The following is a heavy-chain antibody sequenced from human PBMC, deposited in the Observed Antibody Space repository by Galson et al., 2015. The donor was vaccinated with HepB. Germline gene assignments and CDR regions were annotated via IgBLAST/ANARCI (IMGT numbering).Heavy chain of an antibody. CDR3: AREGRFRGSYGWFDP. J-gene: IGHJ5*02. CDR2: IIPILGIA. V-gene: IGHV1-69*04. CDR1: GGTFSSYA. Sequence: SVKVSCKASGGTFSSYAISWVRQAPGQGLEWMGRIIPILGIANYAQKFQGRVTITADKSTSTAYMELSSLRSEDTAVYYCAREGRFRGSYGWFDPWGQGTLVTVSS. D-gene: IGHD1-26*01.